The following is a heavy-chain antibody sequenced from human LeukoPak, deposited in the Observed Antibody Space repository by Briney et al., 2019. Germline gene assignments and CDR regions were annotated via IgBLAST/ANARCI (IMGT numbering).Heavy chain of an antibody. CDR3: ARGINWNDDLDY. CDR2: IIPIFGTA. D-gene: IGHD1-20*01. V-gene: IGHV1-69*13. J-gene: IGHJ4*02. CDR1: GGTFSSYA. Sequence: SVTVSCTASGGTFSSYAISWVRQAPGQGLEWMGGIIPIFGTANYAQKFQGRVTITADESTSTAYMELSSLRSEDTAVYYCARGINWNDDLDYWGQGTLVTVSS.